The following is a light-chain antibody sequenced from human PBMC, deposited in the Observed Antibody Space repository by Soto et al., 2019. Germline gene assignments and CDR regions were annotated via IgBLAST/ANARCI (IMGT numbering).Light chain of an antibody. J-gene: IGLJ2*01. CDR3: VPYTIKKNVI. V-gene: IGLV2-8*01. CDR2: EVS. CDR1: NSDVGAYNY. Sequence: ALTQPPSASGSPGQSVTISCTGTNSDVGAYNYVSWYQRHPGKAPKLLIYEVSKWASGVPDRFSGSKSGNTASLTVSGLQADDEADYYCVPYTIKKNVIFGGGTKVTVL.